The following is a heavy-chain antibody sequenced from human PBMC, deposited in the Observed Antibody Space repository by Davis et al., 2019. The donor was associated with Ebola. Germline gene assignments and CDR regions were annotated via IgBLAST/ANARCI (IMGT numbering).Heavy chain of an antibody. Sequence: GESLKISCAASGFTFSSNSMNWVRQAPGKGLEWVSFISSSSNYIYYADSVKGRFTVSRDNAKNSLYLQMNSLRAEDTAVYYCARDLRGIVATRNRGQGTLVTVSS. V-gene: IGHV3-21*01. D-gene: IGHD5-12*01. CDR1: GFTFSSNS. CDR2: ISSSSNYI. J-gene: IGHJ4*02. CDR3: ARDLRGIVATRN.